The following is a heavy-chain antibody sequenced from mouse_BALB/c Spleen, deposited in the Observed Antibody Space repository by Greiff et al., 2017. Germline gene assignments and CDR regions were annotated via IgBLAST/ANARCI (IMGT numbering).Heavy chain of an antibody. CDR3: ARGERYFDV. Sequence: EVQLQQSGPGLVKPSQSLSLTCSVTGYSITSGYYWNWIRQFPGNKLEWMGYISYDGSNNYNPSLKNRISITRDTSKNQFFLKLNSVTTEDTATYYCARGERYFDVWGAGTTVTVSS. CDR1: GYSITSGYY. CDR2: ISYDGSN. J-gene: IGHJ1*01. V-gene: IGHV3-6*02.